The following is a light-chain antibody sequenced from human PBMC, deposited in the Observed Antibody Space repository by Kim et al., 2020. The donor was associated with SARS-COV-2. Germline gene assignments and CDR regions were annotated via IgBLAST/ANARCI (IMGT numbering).Light chain of an antibody. CDR3: QQRSNWPPALT. Sequence: PGSRATLSCRASQSVGTYLAWYQQKPGQAPRLLIYDASNRATGIPARFSGSGSGTDFTLTISSLESEDFAVYYCQQRSNWPPALTIGGGTKVDIK. V-gene: IGKV3-11*01. J-gene: IGKJ4*01. CDR2: DAS. CDR1: QSVGTY.